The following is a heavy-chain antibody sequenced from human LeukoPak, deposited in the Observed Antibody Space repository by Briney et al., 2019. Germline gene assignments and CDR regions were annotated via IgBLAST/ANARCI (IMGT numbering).Heavy chain of an antibody. J-gene: IGHJ4*02. CDR1: GFIFSNYG. CDR3: AKDLFPRDFWSGYFDY. Sequence: PGGSLRLSCAASGFIFSNYGMNWVRQAPGKGLEWVAAISASGSATSYADSVRGRFTISRDNSKSTTYLQMNSLRAQDTAVFYLAKDLFPRDFWSGYFDYWGQGIPVTVSS. CDR2: ISASGSAT. V-gene: IGHV3-23*01. D-gene: IGHD3-3*01.